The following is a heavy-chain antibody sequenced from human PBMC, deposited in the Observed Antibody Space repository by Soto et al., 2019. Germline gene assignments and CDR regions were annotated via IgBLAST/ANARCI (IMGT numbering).Heavy chain of an antibody. CDR2: IIPMLGIA. D-gene: IGHD2-15*01. Sequence: QVQLVQSGAEVKNPGSSVKVSCKASGGTFSSYTISWLRQAPGQGLEWMGRIIPMLGIANYAQKFQGRVTITADKSTSKAYMELSSLIYDYTAVYSCTREATCSGGSCYADDYWYFDIWGRGTLVTVSS. CDR3: TREATCSGGSCYADDYWYFDI. J-gene: IGHJ2*01. CDR1: GGTFSSYT. V-gene: IGHV1-69*08.